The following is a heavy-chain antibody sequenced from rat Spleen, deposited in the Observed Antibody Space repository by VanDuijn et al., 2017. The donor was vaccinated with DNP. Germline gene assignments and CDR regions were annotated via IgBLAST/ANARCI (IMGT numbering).Heavy chain of an antibody. Sequence: EVQLVESGGGLVQPGRSLKLSCAASGFTFSAYYMAWVRQAPTKGLEWVATISASGGSTYYRDSEKGRFTISRNNAKITLYRQPNSLRSEDTATYYCTREGGPGGDYFDYWGQGVMVTVSS. CDR1: GFTFSAYY. CDR2: ISASGGST. V-gene: IGHV5-27*01. CDR3: TREGGPGGDYFDY. D-gene: IGHD1-11*01. J-gene: IGHJ2*01.